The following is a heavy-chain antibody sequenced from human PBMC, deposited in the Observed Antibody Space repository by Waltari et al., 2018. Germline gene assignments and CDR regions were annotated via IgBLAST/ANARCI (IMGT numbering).Heavy chain of an antibody. V-gene: IGHV1-24*01. CDR1: GYTLTELS. D-gene: IGHD1-26*01. J-gene: IGHJ4*02. CDR3: ATDPTLLGELPGY. Sequence: QVQLVQSGAEGKKPGASVKVSCKVYGYTLTELSMHWVREAPGKGLEWMGGFDPEDSEPIYAQKFQGRVTMTEDTSTDTAYMELSSLRSEDTAVYYCATDPTLLGELPGYWGQGTLVTVSS. CDR2: FDPEDSEP.